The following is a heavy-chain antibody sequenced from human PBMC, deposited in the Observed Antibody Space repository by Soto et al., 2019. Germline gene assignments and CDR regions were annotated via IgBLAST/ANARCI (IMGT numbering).Heavy chain of an antibody. CDR2: ISGSGGST. V-gene: IGHV3-23*01. D-gene: IGHD6-19*01. CDR1: GFTFSSYA. CDR3: AKRGRGAVAFDY. Sequence: GGSLRLSCAASGFTFSSYAMSWVRQASGEGLEWVSVISGSGGSTYYADSVKGRFTISRDNSKNTLYLQMNSLRAEDTAVYYCAKRGRGAVAFDYWGQGTLVTVSS. J-gene: IGHJ4*02.